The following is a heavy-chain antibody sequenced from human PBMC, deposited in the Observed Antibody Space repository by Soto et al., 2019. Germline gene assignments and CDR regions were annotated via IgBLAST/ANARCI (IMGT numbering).Heavy chain of an antibody. CDR3: AREGFYGSGTYYFDC. CDR1: GFIFTTNW. CDR2: IKPDGSAK. Sequence: PGGSLRLSCAASGFIFTTNWMSWVRQAPGKGLEWVANIKPDGSAKYYVDSVKGRFAVSRDNAKSSLYLQLNSLRAEDTAVYYCAREGFYGSGTYYFDCWGQGA. D-gene: IGHD3-10*01. J-gene: IGHJ4*02. V-gene: IGHV3-7*01.